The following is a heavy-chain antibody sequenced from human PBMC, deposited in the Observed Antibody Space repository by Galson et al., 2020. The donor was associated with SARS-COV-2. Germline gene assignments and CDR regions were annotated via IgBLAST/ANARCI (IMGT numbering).Heavy chain of an antibody. V-gene: IGHV1-8*01. CDR3: ATPIVGGTFDY. CDR2: MNPNSGNS. Sequence: ASVKVSCKDSGYTFTSYDINWVRQAPGQGLEWMGWMNPNSGNSGHAQKFQGRVTMTRNTSISTAYMELSSLRSEDTAVYYCATPIVGGTFDYWGQGTLVTVSS. CDR1: GYTFTSYD. J-gene: IGHJ4*02. D-gene: IGHD1-26*01.